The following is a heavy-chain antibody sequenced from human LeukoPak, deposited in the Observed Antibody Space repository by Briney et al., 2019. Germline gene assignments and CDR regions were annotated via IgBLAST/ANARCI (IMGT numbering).Heavy chain of an antibody. V-gene: IGHV4-4*02. J-gene: IGHJ5*02. CDR1: GGSISSSNW. CDR3: AREVWGLDAEWFDP. D-gene: IGHD2-21*01. CDR2: IYHSGST. Sequence: PSGTLSLTCAVSGGSISSSNWWSWVRQPPGKGLEWIGEIYHSGSTNYNPSLKSRVTISVDKSKNQFSLKLSSVTAADTAVYYCAREVWGLDAEWFDPWGQGTLVTVSS.